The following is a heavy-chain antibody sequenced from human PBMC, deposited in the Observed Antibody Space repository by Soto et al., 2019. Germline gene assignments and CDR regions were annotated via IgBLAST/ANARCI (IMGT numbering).Heavy chain of an antibody. V-gene: IGHV4-4*02. CDR3: ARVRAGCSRPSCYLED. J-gene: IGHJ4*02. CDR2: IHPRGDF. CDR1: GDSISSNNW. D-gene: IGHD2-2*01. Sequence: QVQLQVSGPGLVKPSGTLSLTCTVSGDSISSNNWWNWVRQTPGKGLDWIGEIHPRGDFNYHPSLEDRVTLPVANSKNQASLRLTSLTAADTAVYFCARVRAGCSRPSCYLEDWGRGTLVTVSS.